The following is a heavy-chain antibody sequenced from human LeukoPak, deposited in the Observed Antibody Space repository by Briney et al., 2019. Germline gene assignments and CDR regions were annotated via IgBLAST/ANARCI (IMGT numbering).Heavy chain of an antibody. CDR3: ARDSTYYYDSSGYRHAFDI. V-gene: IGHV4-31*03. CDR1: GGSISSGGYY. Sequence: SETLSLTCTVSGGSISSGGYYWSWIRQHPGKGLEWIGYMYYSGSTYYNPSLKSRVTISVDTSKNQFSLKLSSVTAADTAVYYCARDSTYYYDSSGYRHAFDIWGQGTMVTVSS. J-gene: IGHJ3*02. CDR2: MYYSGST. D-gene: IGHD3-22*01.